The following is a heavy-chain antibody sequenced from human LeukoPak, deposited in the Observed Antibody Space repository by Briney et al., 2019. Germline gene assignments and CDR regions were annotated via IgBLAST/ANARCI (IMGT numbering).Heavy chain of an antibody. CDR1: GFTFSSYA. Sequence: PGGSLRLSCAASGFTFSSYAMSWVRQAPGKGLEWVSAISGSGGSTYYADSVKGRFTISRDNSENTLYLQMNSLRAEDTAVYYCAESRGSRWPHLQGYWGQGTLVTVSS. D-gene: IGHD6-13*01. J-gene: IGHJ4*02. CDR2: ISGSGGST. V-gene: IGHV3-23*01. CDR3: AESRGSRWPHLQGY.